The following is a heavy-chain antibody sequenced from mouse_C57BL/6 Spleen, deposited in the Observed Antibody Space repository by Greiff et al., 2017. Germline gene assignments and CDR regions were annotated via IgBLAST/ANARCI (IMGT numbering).Heavy chain of an antibody. J-gene: IGHJ3*01. Sequence: QVHVQQSGAELVKPGASVKMSCKASGYTFTTYPIEWMKQNHGKSLEWIGNFHPYNDYTKYNEKFKGRATLTVETSSSTVYLELSRLTSDDSAVYYCGGRYYCSYLYYFAYWGQGTPLTVSA. V-gene: IGHV1-47*01. CDR2: FHPYNDYT. CDR3: GGRYYCSYLYYFAY. D-gene: IGHD2-1*01. CDR1: GYTFTTYP.